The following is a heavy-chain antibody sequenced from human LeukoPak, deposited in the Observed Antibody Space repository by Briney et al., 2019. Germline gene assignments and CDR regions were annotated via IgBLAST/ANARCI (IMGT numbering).Heavy chain of an antibody. J-gene: IGHJ3*02. V-gene: IGHV4-34*01. CDR3: ARGRIIVLMVYAGKNAFDI. CDR2: INHSGST. D-gene: IGHD2-8*01. CDR1: GGSFSGYY. Sequence: SQTLSLTCAVYGGSFSGYYWSWIRQPPGKGLEWIGEINHSGSTNYNPSLKSRVTISVDTSKNQFSLKLSSVTAADTAVYYCARGRIIVLMVYAGKNAFDIWGQGTMVTVSS.